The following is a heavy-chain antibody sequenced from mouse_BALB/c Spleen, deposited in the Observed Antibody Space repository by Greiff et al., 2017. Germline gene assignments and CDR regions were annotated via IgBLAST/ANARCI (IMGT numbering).Heavy chain of an antibody. V-gene: IGHV14-3*02. D-gene: IGHD6-1*01. Sequence: VQLQQSGAELVKPGASVKLSCTASGFNIKDTYMHWVKQRPEQGLEWIGRIDPANGNTKYDPKFQGKATITADTSSNTAYLQLSSLTSEDTAVYYCAECPGLAYGGQGTLGTVAA. J-gene: IGHJ3*01. CDR2: IDPANGNT. CDR3: AECPGLAY. CDR1: GFNIKDTY.